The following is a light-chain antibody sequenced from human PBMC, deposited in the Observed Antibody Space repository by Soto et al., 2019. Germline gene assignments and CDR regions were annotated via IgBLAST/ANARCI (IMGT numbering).Light chain of an antibody. V-gene: IGLV1-44*01. CDR1: SSNIGSNT. CDR2: STN. J-gene: IGLJ2*01. CDR3: AAWDDRLNGVV. Sequence: QSVLTQPPSASGTPGQRVTISCSGGSSNIGSNTISWYQQLPGAAPNLLIYSTNQRPSGVPDGFSGSKSGTSASLAISELQSEDEADYYCAAWDDRLNGVVFGGGTKLTVL.